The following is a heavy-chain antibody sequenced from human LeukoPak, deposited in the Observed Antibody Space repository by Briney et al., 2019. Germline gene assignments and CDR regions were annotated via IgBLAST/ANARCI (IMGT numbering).Heavy chain of an antibody. V-gene: IGHV3-23*01. CDR2: ISNNGSDT. Sequence: GGSLRLSCAASGFTFTTYAMSWVRQAPGMGLEWVSSISNNGSDTYYADSVKGRLSISRDNSKNTLYLQINSLRAEDTAMYYCAKSMSTFYRGFFDYWGQGTLVSVSS. CDR3: AKSMSTFYRGFFDY. J-gene: IGHJ4*02. CDR1: GFTFTTYA. D-gene: IGHD5/OR15-5a*01.